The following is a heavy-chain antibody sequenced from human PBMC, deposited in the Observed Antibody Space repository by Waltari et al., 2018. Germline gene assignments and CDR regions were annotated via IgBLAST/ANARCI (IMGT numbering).Heavy chain of an antibody. Sequence: YWGWIRQPPGKGLEWIGSIYYSGSTYYNPSLKSRVTISVDTSKNQFSLKLSSVTAADTAVYYCARRDYDYVWGSYRYTLRGFDYWGQGTLVTVSS. V-gene: IGHV4-39*01. J-gene: IGHJ4*02. CDR3: ARRDYDYVWGSYRYTLRGFDY. D-gene: IGHD3-16*02. CDR1: Y. CDR2: IYYSGST.